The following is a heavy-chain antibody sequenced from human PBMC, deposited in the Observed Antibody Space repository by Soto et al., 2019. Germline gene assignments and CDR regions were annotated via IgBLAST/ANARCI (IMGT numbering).Heavy chain of an antibody. Sequence: GSLRLSCAASGLTFSSYGMHWVRQAPGKGLEWVAVIWYDGSNKYYADSVKGRFTISRDNSKNTLYLQMNSLRAEDTAVYYCARGLWGMDVWGQGTTVTVSS. J-gene: IGHJ6*02. CDR3: ARGLWGMDV. V-gene: IGHV3-33*01. CDR2: IWYDGSNK. CDR1: GLTFSSYG. D-gene: IGHD2-21*01.